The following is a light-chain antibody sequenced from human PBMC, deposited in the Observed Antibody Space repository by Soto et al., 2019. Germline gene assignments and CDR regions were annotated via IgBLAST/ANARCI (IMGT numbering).Light chain of an antibody. J-gene: IGLJ3*02. CDR2: SNN. Sequence: QSVLTQPPSASGAPGQRVTISCSGSSSSIGTNYVYWYQQLPGTAPKLLIYSNNQRPSGVPDRFSGSKSGTSASLAISGLRSEDEADYYCAAFDDSLRAWVFGGGTQLTVL. V-gene: IGLV1-47*02. CDR1: SSSIGTNY. CDR3: AAFDDSLRAWV.